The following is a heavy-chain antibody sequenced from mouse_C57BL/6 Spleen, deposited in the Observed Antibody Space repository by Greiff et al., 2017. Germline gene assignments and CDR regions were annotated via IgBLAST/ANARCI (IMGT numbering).Heavy chain of an antibody. CDR2: IYPRSGNT. CDR1: GYTFTSYG. J-gene: IGHJ2*01. Sequence: QVQLQQSGAELARPGASVKLSCKASGYTFTSYGISWVKQRTGQGLEWIGEIYPRSGNTYYNEKFKGKATLTADKSSSTAYMELRSLTSEDSAVYFCARRGFSTVVAGFDYWGQGTTRTVSS. CDR3: ARRGFSTVVAGFDY. D-gene: IGHD1-1*01. V-gene: IGHV1-81*01.